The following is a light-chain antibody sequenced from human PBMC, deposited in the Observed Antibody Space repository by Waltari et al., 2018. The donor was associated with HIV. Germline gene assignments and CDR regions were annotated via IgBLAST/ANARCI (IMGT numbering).Light chain of an antibody. CDR2: RTI. V-gene: IGLV10-54*04. CDR1: SNDVVNQA. CDR3: SSWDNSLSARV. Sequence: QAGLPQPPSVSKSVGQTGKLSCTGNSNDVVNQAAARLQQHQGHPPKLLSYRTITRPSWISERFSASRSGNTASLTITGLQPDDEADYYCSSWDNSLSARVFGGGTQLTVL. J-gene: IGLJ3*02.